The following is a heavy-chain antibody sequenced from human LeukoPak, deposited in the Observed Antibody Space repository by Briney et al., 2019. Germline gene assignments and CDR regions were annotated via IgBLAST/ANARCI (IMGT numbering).Heavy chain of an antibody. CDR2: IRYDGSNK. J-gene: IGHJ3*02. Sequence: TGGSLRLSCAASGFTFSSYGMRWVRQAPGKGLEWVAFIRYDGSNKYYADSAKGRFTISRDNSKNTLYLQMNSLRAEDTAVYYCAKGESGTYYHDSSPETDAFDIWGQGTMVTVSS. V-gene: IGHV3-30*02. CDR3: AKGESGTYYHDSSPETDAFDI. CDR1: GFTFSSYG. D-gene: IGHD3-22*01.